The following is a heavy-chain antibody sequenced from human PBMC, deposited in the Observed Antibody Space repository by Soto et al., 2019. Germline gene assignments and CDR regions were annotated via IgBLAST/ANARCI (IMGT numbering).Heavy chain of an antibody. CDR1: GGSIGGRSCY. J-gene: IGHJ4*01. D-gene: IGHD6-25*01. V-gene: IGHV4-39*01. Sequence: SETLSVTCTVAGGSIGGRSCYWICIRKPPGKGLEWIGSIYYSGSTYYNPSLKSRVTISVDTSKNQFSLKLSSVTAADTSVYYGEGGRPAAVPASAYWRHGTLVRVSS. CDR3: EGGRPAAVPASAY. CDR2: IYYSGST.